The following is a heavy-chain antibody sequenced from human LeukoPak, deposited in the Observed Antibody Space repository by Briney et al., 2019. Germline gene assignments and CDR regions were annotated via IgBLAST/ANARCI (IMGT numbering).Heavy chain of an antibody. J-gene: IGHJ3*02. CDR3: ARAGNNWNLALDAFDI. CDR1: GGSISSGSYY. V-gene: IGHV4-61*02. CDR2: IYTSGST. Sequence: PSETLSLTCTVSGGSISSGSYYWSWIRQPAGKGLEWIGRIYTSGSTNYNPSLKSRVTISVDTSKNQFSLKLSSVTAADTAVYYCARAGNNWNLALDAFDIWGQGAMVTVSS. D-gene: IGHD1-20*01.